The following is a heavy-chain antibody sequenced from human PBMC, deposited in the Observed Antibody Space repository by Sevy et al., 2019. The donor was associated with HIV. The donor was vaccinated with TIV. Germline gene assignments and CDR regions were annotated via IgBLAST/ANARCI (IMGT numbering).Heavy chain of an antibody. CDR3: AKDLLRYSYGHPVIDY. J-gene: IGHJ4*02. Sequence: GGSLRLSCAASGFTFSSYGMHWVRQAPGKGLEWVAVISYDGSNKYYADSVKRRFTISRDNSKNTLYLQMNSLRAEDTAVYYCAKDLLRYSYGHPVIDYWGQGTLVTVSS. V-gene: IGHV3-30*18. CDR1: GFTFSSYG. D-gene: IGHD5-18*01. CDR2: ISYDGSNK.